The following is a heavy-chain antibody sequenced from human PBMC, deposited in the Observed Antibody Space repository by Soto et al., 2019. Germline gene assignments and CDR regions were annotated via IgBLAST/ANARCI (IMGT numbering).Heavy chain of an antibody. CDR1: GGSISSYY. D-gene: IGHD2-15*01. V-gene: IGHV4-59*08. CDR2: IYYSGST. J-gene: IGHJ4*02. Sequence: SDTLSLTCTVSGGSISSYYWSWIRQPPGKGLERIGYIYYSGSTNYNPSLKSRVTISVDTSKNQFSLKLSSVTAADTAVYYCARHFAGSDFDYWGQGTLVTVSS. CDR3: ARHFAGSDFDY.